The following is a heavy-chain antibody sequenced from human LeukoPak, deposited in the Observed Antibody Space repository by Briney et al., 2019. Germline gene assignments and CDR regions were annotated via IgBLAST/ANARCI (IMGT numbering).Heavy chain of an antibody. Sequence: GASVKVSCKASGGTFSRFTISWVRQAPGQGFEWMGGITPIFGTANFAQKFQGRVSITADESTSTAFMELSSLTSEDTAVYYCASLGNGEIEFDYWGQGTLVTVSS. CDR1: GGTFSRFT. V-gene: IGHV1-69*13. CDR3: ASLGNGEIEFDY. CDR2: ITPIFGTA. J-gene: IGHJ4*02. D-gene: IGHD4-17*01.